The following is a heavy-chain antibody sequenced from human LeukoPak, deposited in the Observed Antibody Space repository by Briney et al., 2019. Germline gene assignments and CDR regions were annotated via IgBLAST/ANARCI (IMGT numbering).Heavy chain of an antibody. D-gene: IGHD5-18*01. J-gene: IGHJ6*02. Sequence: GASVKVSCKASGGTFSSYAISWVRQAPGQGLEWMGRIIPILGIANYAQKFQGRVTITADKSTSTAYMELSSLRSEDTAVYYCARGGYRDGTAMVTYYYYGMDVWGQGTTVTVSS. V-gene: IGHV1-69*04. CDR2: IIPILGIA. CDR3: ARGGYRDGTAMVTYYYYGMDV. CDR1: GGTFSSYA.